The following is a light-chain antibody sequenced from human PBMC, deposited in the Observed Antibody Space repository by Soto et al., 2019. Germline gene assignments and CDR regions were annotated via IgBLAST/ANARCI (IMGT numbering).Light chain of an antibody. V-gene: IGKV3-15*01. CDR1: ESISSK. CDR2: GAS. Sequence: EIVMTQSPATLSVSPGERAILSCRASESISSKLGWYQQRPGQAPRLLIYGASIRATGIPTRFSGSGSGTEFTRTISSLQSEDSAVYYCQQYNKWFSISFGQGTRLEIK. J-gene: IGKJ5*01. CDR3: QQYNKWFSIS.